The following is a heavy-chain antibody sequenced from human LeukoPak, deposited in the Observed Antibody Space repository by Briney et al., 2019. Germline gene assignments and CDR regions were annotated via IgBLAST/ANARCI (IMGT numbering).Heavy chain of an antibody. CDR2: MNPNSGNT. J-gene: IGHJ6*03. CDR1: GYTFTSYD. V-gene: IGHV1-8*01. Sequence: AAVKGSCKASGYTFTSYDINWVRQATGQGLEWMGWMNPNSGNTGYAQKFQGRVTMTRNTSISTAYMELSSLRSEDTAVYYCARAHIVVVTAIKGRHYYMDVWGKGTPVTVSS. D-gene: IGHD2-21*02. CDR3: ARAHIVVVTAIKGRHYYMDV.